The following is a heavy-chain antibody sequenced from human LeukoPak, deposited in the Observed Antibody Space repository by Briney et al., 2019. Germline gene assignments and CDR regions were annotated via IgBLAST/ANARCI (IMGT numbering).Heavy chain of an antibody. CDR2: IRYDGSNK. D-gene: IGHD6-6*01. V-gene: IGHV3-30*02. Sequence: PGGSLRLSCAASGFTFSSYGMHWVRQAPGKGLEWVAFIRYDGSNKYYADSVKGRFTISRDNSKNTLYLQMNSLRAEDTAVYYCANIAARRENDAFDIWGQGTMVTVSS. CDR1: GFTFSSYG. J-gene: IGHJ3*02. CDR3: ANIAARRENDAFDI.